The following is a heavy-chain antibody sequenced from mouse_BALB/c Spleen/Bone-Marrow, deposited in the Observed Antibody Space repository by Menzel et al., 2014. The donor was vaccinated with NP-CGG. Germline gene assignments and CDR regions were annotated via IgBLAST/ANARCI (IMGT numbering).Heavy chain of an antibody. J-gene: IGHJ2*01. CDR2: IFPSETYT. D-gene: IGHD4-1*01. CDR1: GYTFTSYW. CDR3: TRDNWDY. Sequence: QVQLQQSGAELVRPGASVKLSCKASGYTFTSYWINWVKQRPGQGLEWIGDIFPSETYTNYNLKFKDKATLTVDKSSSTAYMQLSSPTSEDSAVYYCTRDNWDYWGQGTTLTVSS. V-gene: IGHV1-69*02.